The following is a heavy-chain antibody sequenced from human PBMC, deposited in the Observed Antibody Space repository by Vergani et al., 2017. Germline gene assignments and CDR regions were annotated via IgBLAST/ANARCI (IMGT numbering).Heavy chain of an antibody. CDR3: ARDSSSWYFGLKNYFDY. CDR1: GYTFTGYY. Sequence: QVQLVQSGAEVKKPGASVKVSCKASGYTFTGYYMHWVRQAPGQGLEWMGWINPNSGGTNYAQKFQGRVTMTRDTSISTAYMELSRLRSDDTAVYYGARDSSSWYFGLKNYFDYWGQGTLVTVSS. D-gene: IGHD6-13*01. CDR2: INPNSGGT. J-gene: IGHJ4*02. V-gene: IGHV1-2*02.